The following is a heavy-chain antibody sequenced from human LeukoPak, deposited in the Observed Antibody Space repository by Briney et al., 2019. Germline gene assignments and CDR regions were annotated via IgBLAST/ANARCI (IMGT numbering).Heavy chain of an antibody. J-gene: IGHJ4*02. CDR2: IYTSGST. D-gene: IGHD3-22*01. CDR3: ARDPYYDSSGYYPLGV. Sequence: PSETLSLTCTVSGGSISSGSYYWSWIRQPAGKGPEWIGRIYTSGSTNYNPSLKSRVTISVDTSKNQFSLKLSSVTAADTAVYYCARDPYYDSSGYYPLGVWGQGTLVTVSS. V-gene: IGHV4-61*02. CDR1: GGSISSGSYY.